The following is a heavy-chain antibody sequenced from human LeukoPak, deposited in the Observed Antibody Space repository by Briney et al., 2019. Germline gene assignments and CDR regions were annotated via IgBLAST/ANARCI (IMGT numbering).Heavy chain of an antibody. CDR3: ARGYCTNGVCAVGYFDY. J-gene: IGHJ4*02. CDR2: IYYSGST. CDR1: GGSFSGYY. Sequence: SETLSLTCAVYGGSFSGYYWSWIRQPPGKGLEWIGYIYYSGSTYYNPSLKSRVTISVDTSKNQFSLKLSSVTAADTAVYYCARGYCTNGVCAVGYFDYWGQGTLVTVSS. V-gene: IGHV4-30-4*08. D-gene: IGHD2-8*01.